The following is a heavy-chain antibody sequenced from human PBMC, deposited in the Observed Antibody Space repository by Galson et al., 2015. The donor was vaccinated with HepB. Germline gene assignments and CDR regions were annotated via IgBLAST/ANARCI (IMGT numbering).Heavy chain of an antibody. CDR1: GFTFSSYA. J-gene: IGHJ4*02. D-gene: IGHD6-19*01. V-gene: IGHV3-23*01. CDR2: ISGSGGST. Sequence: SLRLSRAASGFTFSSYAMSWVRQAPGKGLEWVSAISGSGGSTYYADSVKGRFTISRDNSKNTLYLQMNSLRAEDTAVYYCAKDRVSAVAGTDYWGQGTLVTVSS. CDR3: AKDRVSAVAGTDY.